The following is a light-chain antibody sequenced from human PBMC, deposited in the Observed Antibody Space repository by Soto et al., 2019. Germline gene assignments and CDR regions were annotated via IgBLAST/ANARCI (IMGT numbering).Light chain of an antibody. CDR1: QSVRTW. CDR3: QEYTTYSRT. CDR2: DAS. J-gene: IGKJ1*01. Sequence: DIQMTQSPSTLSASVGDRVTITCRASQSVRTWLAWYQQKPGKAPKVLIYDASTLASGVPSRFGGGGSGTEFTLTISSLQTDDFATYYCQEYTTYSRTFGQGTKVEVK. V-gene: IGKV1-5*01.